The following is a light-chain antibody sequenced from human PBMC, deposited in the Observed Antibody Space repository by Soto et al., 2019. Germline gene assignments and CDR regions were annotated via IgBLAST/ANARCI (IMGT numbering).Light chain of an antibody. CDR3: ASLTTTNFV. J-gene: IGLJ1*01. CDR2: EVS. Sequence: QSVLTQPASVSGSPGQSITISCTGTSSDVGAYNLVSWYQHHPDKAPKLMISEVSNRPSGVSDRFSGSKSGNTASLTISGLQAEDGADYYCASLTTTNFVFGTGTKVTVL. V-gene: IGLV2-14*01. CDR1: SSDVGAYNL.